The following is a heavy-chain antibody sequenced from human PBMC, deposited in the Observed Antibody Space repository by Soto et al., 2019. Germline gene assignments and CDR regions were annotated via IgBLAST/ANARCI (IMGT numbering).Heavy chain of an antibody. J-gene: IGHJ4*02. D-gene: IGHD1-1*01. CDR3: VKPLSSNWNDAVPFDY. CDR1: GFTFDDYA. Sequence: GGSLRLSCVASGFTFDDYAMHWVRQAPGKGLEWVSGISWNSDKRGYADSVKGRFTISRDNAKNSLYLQMSSLRTEDTALHYCVKPLSSNWNDAVPFDYGGKGTRVTVPS. V-gene: IGHV3-9*01. CDR2: ISWNSDKR.